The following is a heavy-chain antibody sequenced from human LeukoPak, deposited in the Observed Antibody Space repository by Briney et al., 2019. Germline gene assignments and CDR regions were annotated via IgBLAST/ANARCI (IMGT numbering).Heavy chain of an antibody. D-gene: IGHD2-2*01. CDR3: ARRDQLGNAFDI. J-gene: IGHJ3*02. CDR2: ISSSSSYI. V-gene: IGHV3-21*01. CDR1: GFTFSSYS. Sequence: GGSLRLSCAASGFTFSSYSMNWVRQAPGKGLEWVSSISSSSSYIYYADSEKGRFTISRDNAKNSLYLQMNSLRAEDTAVYYCARRDQLGNAFDIWGQGTMVTVSS.